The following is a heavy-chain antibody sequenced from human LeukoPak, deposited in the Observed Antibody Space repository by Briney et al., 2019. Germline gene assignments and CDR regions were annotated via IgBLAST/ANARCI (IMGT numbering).Heavy chain of an antibody. Sequence: SETLSLTCTVSGGSISSISYYWSWIRQPAGKGLEWIGRIYTSGSTNYNPSLKSRVTMSVDTSKNQFSLKLSSVTAADTAVYYCARGIGSSWSLYYWYFDLWGRGTLVTVSS. CDR1: GGSISSISYY. CDR2: IYTSGST. D-gene: IGHD6-13*01. CDR3: ARGIGSSWSLYYWYFDL. J-gene: IGHJ2*01. V-gene: IGHV4-61*02.